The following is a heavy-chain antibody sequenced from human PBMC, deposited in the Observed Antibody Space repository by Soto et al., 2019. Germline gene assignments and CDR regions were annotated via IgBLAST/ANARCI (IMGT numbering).Heavy chain of an antibody. Sequence: EVQLVESGGGLVQPGGSLRLSCAASGFTFSSYWMSWVRQAPGKGLEWVANIKQDGSEKYYVDSVKGRFTISRDNAKNSLYLPMNSLRAEDTAVYYCARGGIAVADTPEYFQHWGQGTLVTVSS. D-gene: IGHD6-19*01. V-gene: IGHV3-7*01. CDR1: GFTFSSYW. J-gene: IGHJ1*01. CDR2: IKQDGSEK. CDR3: ARGGIAVADTPEYFQH.